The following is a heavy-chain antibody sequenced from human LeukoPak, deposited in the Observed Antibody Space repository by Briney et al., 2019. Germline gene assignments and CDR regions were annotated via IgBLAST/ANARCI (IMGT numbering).Heavy chain of an antibody. J-gene: IGHJ4*02. D-gene: IGHD6-13*01. CDR3: ATTWTAAAAPTAGY. CDR2: FDPEDGET. Sequence: GASVKVSCKVSGYTLTELSMHWVRQAPGKGLEWMGGFDPEDGETIYAQKFQGRVTMTEDTSTDTAYMELSSLRSEDTAVYYCATTWTAAAAPTAGYWGQGTLVTVSS. V-gene: IGHV1-24*01. CDR1: GYTLTELS.